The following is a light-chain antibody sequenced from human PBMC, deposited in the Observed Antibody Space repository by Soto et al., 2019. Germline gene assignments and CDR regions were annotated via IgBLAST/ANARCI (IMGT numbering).Light chain of an antibody. V-gene: IGLV2-11*01. CDR3: SSHAGSYIYV. CDR1: RSDVGDYHY. CDR2: GVN. Sequence: QSALTQPHSVSGTPGQTVTISCTCTRSDVGDYHYVSWYQQLPGTAPNLMIYGVNHRPSGAPDRYSGSKSGNTASLTICGLQAEDEADYYVSSHAGSYIYVFGLGTKVTVL. J-gene: IGLJ1*01.